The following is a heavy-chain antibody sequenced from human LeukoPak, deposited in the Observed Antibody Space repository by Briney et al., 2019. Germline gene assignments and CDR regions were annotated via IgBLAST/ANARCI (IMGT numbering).Heavy chain of an antibody. V-gene: IGHV4-61*01. D-gene: IGHD3-10*01. CDR3: ARDHGSGSYDY. CDR2: IYYSGST. CDR1: GDSVSSGSYY. Sequence: SETLSLTCTVSGDSVSSGSYYWSWIRQPPEKGLEWIGYIYYSGSTNYNPSPKSRVTISVDTSKNQFSLKLSSVTAADTAVYYCARDHGSGSYDYWGQGTLVTVSS. J-gene: IGHJ4*02.